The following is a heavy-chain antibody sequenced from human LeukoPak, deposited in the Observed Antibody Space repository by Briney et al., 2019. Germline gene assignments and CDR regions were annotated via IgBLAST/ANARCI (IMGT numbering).Heavy chain of an antibody. V-gene: IGHV1-69*13. Sequence: SVKVSCKASGDSINTYTINWVRQAPGQGLEWMGGINPISGTANYAQKFQGKVTITADESTSTAYMELSSLRSEDTAVYYCARDKFLEWSSGFYGMDVWGQGTMVMVSS. J-gene: IGHJ6*02. CDR3: ARDKFLEWSSGFYGMDV. D-gene: IGHD3-3*01. CDR1: GDSINTYT. CDR2: INPISGTA.